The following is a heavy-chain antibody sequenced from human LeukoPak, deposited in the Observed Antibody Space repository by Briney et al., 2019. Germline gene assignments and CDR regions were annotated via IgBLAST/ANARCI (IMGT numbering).Heavy chain of an antibody. V-gene: IGHV1-18*01. CDR1: GYTFTSYG. CDR2: ISAYNGNT. CDR3: ARDRLTYYYDSSGYQTFDY. D-gene: IGHD3-22*01. J-gene: IGHJ4*02. Sequence: ASVKVSCKASGYTFTSYGISWVRQAPGQGLEWMGWISAYNGNTNYAQKLQGRVTMTTDTSTSTAYMELRSLRSDDTAVYYCARDRLTYYYDSSGYQTFDYWGQETLVTVSS.